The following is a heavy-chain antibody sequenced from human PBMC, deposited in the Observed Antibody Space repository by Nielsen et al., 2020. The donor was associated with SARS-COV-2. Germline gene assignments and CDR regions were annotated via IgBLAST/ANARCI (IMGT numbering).Heavy chain of an antibody. Sequence: SETLSLTCAVYGGSFSGYYWSWIRQPPGEGLEWIGEINHSGSTNFNPSLKSRVTISVDTSKNQFSLKLSSVTAADTAVYYCARNLHSSSGHYYSGMDVWGQGTTVTVSS. CDR1: GGSFSGYY. CDR2: INHSGST. J-gene: IGHJ6*02. D-gene: IGHD6-6*01. CDR3: ARNLHSSSGHYYSGMDV. V-gene: IGHV4-34*01.